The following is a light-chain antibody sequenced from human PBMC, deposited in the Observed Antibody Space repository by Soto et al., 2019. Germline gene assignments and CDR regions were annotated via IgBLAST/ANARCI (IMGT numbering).Light chain of an antibody. CDR2: EVT. J-gene: IGLJ1*01. V-gene: IGLV2-14*02. CDR3: AAWDDSLDGYV. CDR1: NSDVGSYNL. Sequence: QSVLTQPASVSGSPRQSITTSCTGTNSDVGSYNLVSWFQQHPGKAPKLVIYEVTKRPSGVPDRFSGSKSGTSASLAISGLQSEDEADYYCAAWDDSLDGYVFGTGTKVTVL.